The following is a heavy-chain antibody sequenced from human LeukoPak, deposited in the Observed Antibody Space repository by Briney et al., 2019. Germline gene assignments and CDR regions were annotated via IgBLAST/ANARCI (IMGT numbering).Heavy chain of an antibody. Sequence: SVKVSCKASGGTFSSYAISWVRQAPGQGLEWMARIIPILGIANCAQKFQGRVTITADKSTSTAYMELGSLRSEDTAVYYCARWVIIGGGYYGMDVWGQGTTVTVSS. CDR3: ARWVIIGGGYYGMDV. CDR1: GGTFSSYA. D-gene: IGHD3-3*01. J-gene: IGHJ6*02. V-gene: IGHV1-69*04. CDR2: IIPILGIA.